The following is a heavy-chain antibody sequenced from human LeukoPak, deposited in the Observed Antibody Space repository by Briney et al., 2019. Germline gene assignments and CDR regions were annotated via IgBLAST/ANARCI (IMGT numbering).Heavy chain of an antibody. V-gene: IGHV3-23*01. Sequence: GGSLRLSCVASGFPFSETAMTWVRQAPGKGLEWLSVITRGGSSYYADSVKGRFTISRDNARNTVYLQLNSLRNEDTALYYCAKEHLKYANDNRGSFDYWGQGTLVTVSS. CDR1: GFPFSETA. D-gene: IGHD3-22*01. J-gene: IGHJ4*02. CDR3: AKEHLKYANDNRGSFDY. CDR2: ITRGGSS.